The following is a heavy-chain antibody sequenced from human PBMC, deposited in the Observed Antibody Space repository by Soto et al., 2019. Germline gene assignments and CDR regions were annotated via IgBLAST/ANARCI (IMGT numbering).Heavy chain of an antibody. D-gene: IGHD3-16*02. Sequence: EVQLLESGGGLVQPGGSLRLSCAASGFTFSSYAMSWVRQAPGKGLEWVSAISGSGGSTYYADSVKGRFTISRDNSKNTLYLQMNSLSAEDTAVYYCARDTFGGVIVYFDYWGQGTLVTVSS. CDR3: ARDTFGGVIVYFDY. CDR1: GFTFSSYA. J-gene: IGHJ4*02. V-gene: IGHV3-23*01. CDR2: ISGSGGST.